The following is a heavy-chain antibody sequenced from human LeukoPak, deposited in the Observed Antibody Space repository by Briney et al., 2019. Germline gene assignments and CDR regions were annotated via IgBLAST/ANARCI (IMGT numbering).Heavy chain of an antibody. CDR1: GGSISSYY. CDR3: ASLYCSSTSCYDC. V-gene: IGHV4-59*01. CDR2: IYYSGST. D-gene: IGHD2-2*01. Sequence: SETLSLTCTVSGGSISSYYWSWIRQPPGKGLEWIGYIYYSGSTNYNPSLKSRVTIPVDTSKNQFSLKLSSVTAADTAVYYCASLYCSSTSCYDCWGQGTLVTVSS. J-gene: IGHJ4*02.